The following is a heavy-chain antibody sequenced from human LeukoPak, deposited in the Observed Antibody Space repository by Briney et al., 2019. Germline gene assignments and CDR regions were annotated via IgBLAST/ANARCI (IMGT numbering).Heavy chain of an antibody. Sequence: GGSLRLSCAASGFTFSSYNMNWVRQAPGKGLEWVSSISSGSSYIKYADSVKGRFTISRDNAKNSLYLQMNSLGAEDTAVYYCVKKNYGYSIDYRGQGTLVTVSS. CDR2: ISSGSSYI. CDR1: GFTFSSYN. D-gene: IGHD2-15*01. V-gene: IGHV3-21*01. CDR3: VKKNYGYSIDY. J-gene: IGHJ4*02.